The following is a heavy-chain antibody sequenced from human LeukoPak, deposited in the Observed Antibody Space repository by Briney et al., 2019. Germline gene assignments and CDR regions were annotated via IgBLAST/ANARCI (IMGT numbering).Heavy chain of an antibody. V-gene: IGHV4-38-2*01. J-gene: IGHJ4*02. CDR2: IYHSGST. D-gene: IGHD6-19*01. CDR3: ARGSSGWYLVDH. CDR1: GYSISSGYY. Sequence: PSETLSLTXAVSGYSISSGYYWGWLRQPPGKGLEWIGSIYHSGSTYYNLSLKSRVTISVDTSKNQFSLKLSSVTAADTAVYYCARGSSGWYLVDHWGQGTLITVSS.